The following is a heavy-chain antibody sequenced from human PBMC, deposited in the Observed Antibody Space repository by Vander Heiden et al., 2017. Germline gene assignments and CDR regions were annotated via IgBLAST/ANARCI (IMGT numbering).Heavy chain of an antibody. J-gene: IGHJ4*02. V-gene: IGHV5-51*01. CDR3: VRHSDEQQLAY. Sequence: EVRLVQSGAELKKPGASLNISCKGFGYSFTNYWIAWVRQVPGKGLEWMGIIYPGDSDTRYSPSFRDQVTISADTSIGTACLQWSSLRASDSALYYCVRHSDEQQLAYWGQGTLVTVSS. CDR1: GYSFTNYW. D-gene: IGHD6-13*01. CDR2: IYPGDSDT.